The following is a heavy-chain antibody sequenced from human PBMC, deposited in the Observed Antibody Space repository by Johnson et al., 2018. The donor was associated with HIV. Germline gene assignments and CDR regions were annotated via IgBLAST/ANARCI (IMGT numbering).Heavy chain of an antibody. J-gene: IGHJ3*02. CDR2: IYRGGRT. CDR1: GFTFSSSA. Sequence: QVQLVESGGGLVQPGGSLRLSCAASGFTFSSSALHWVRQAPGKGLEWVSVIYRGGRTYYADSVKARFTISRDISKNTLYLQMNSLRAEDTAVYYCAREREGAFDIWGQGTMVTVSS. CDR3: AREREGAFDI. V-gene: IGHV3-NL1*01.